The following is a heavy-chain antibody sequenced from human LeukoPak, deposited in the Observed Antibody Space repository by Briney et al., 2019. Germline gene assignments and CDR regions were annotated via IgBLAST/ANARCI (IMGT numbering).Heavy chain of an antibody. CDR2: IWYDGSNK. CDR1: GFTLSSHA. CDR3: ARGRLGYCSSTSCYDQYYYYGMDV. V-gene: IGHV3-33*08. D-gene: IGHD2-2*01. Sequence: GGSLRLSCAASGFTLSSHAMHWVRQAPGKGLEWVAVIWYDGSNKYYADSVKGRFTISRDNSKNTLYLQMNSLRAEDTAVYYCARGRLGYCSSTSCYDQYYYYGMDVWGQGTTVTVSS. J-gene: IGHJ6*02.